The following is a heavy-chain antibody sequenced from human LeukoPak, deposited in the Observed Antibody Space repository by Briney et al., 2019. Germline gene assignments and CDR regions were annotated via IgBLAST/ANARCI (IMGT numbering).Heavy chain of an antibody. CDR3: AREIDYDYVWGSYRPNDY. V-gene: IGHV3-11*01. J-gene: IGHJ4*02. CDR1: GFTLSSHW. CDR2: ISSSGSTI. D-gene: IGHD3-16*02. Sequence: PGGSLRLSCVASGFTLSSHWMSWIRQAPGKGLEWVSYISSSGSTIYYADSVKGRFTISRDNAKNSLYLQMNSLRAEDTAVYYCAREIDYDYVWGSYRPNDYWGQGTLVTVSS.